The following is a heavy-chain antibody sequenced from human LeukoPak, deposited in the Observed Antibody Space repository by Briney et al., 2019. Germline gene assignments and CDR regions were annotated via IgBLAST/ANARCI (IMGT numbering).Heavy chain of an antibody. CDR2: INPNSGGT. Sequence: ASVTVSCKASGYTFTGYYMHWVRQAPGQGLEWMGWINPNSGGTNYAEKFQGRLTMTRHTSISTAYMELSRLRSDDTAVYYCARVLGSVYYMDVWGKGTTVTVSS. CDR3: ARVLGSVYYMDV. V-gene: IGHV1-2*02. J-gene: IGHJ6*03. D-gene: IGHD7-27*01. CDR1: GYTFTGYY.